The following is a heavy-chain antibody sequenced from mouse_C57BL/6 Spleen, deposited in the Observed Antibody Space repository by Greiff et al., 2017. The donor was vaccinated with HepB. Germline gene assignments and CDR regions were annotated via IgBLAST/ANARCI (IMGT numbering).Heavy chain of an antibody. D-gene: IGHD1-1*01. J-gene: IGHJ4*01. V-gene: IGHV1-7*01. CDR3: ALGDYGSN. CDR2: INPSSGYT. Sequence: QVQLKESVAELAKPGASVKLSCKASGYTFTSYWMHWVKQRPGQGLEWIGYINPSSGYTKYNQKFKDQATLTADKSSSTAYRQLSSLTYEDSAVYYCALGDYGSNWGQGTSVTVSS. CDR1: GYTFTSYW.